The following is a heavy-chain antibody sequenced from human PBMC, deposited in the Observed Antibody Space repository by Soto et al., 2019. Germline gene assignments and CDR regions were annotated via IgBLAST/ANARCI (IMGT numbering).Heavy chain of an antibody. V-gene: IGHV4-59*01. CDR3: ARLYGSGNYGMDV. CDR1: GGSISSYY. J-gene: IGHJ6*02. Sequence: ASETLSLTCTVSGGSISSYYWSWIRQPPGKGLEWIGYIYYSGSTNYNPSLKSRVTISVDTSKNQFSLKLSSVTAADTAVYYCARLYGSGNYGMDVWGQGTTVTVS. D-gene: IGHD3-10*01. CDR2: IYYSGST.